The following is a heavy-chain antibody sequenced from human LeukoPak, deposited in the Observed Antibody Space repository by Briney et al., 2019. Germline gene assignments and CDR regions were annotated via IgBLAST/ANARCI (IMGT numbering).Heavy chain of an antibody. J-gene: IGHJ5*02. V-gene: IGHV4-39*07. CDR2: IYYSGST. D-gene: IGHD2-2*01. CDR1: GGSISSSSYY. Sequence: PSETLSLTCTVSGGSISSSSYYWGWIRQPPGKGLEWIGSIYYSGSTYYNPSLKSRVTISVDTSKNQFSLKLSSVTAADTAVYYCAREAPPIVVVPAARFDPWGQGTLVTVSS. CDR3: AREAPPIVVVPAARFDP.